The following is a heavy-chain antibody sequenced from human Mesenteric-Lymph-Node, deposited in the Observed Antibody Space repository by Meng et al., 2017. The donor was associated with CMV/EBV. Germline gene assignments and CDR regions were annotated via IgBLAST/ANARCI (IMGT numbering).Heavy chain of an antibody. CDR3: TTVKEWLLDFDY. Sequence: GESLKISCEASGFTFSNAWMSWVRQAPGKGLEWVGRIKSKTDGGTTDYAAPVKGRFTISRDDSKNTLYLQMNSLKTEDTAVYYCTTVKEWLLDFDYWGQGTLVTVSS. CDR1: GFTFSNAW. J-gene: IGHJ4*02. D-gene: IGHD3-3*01. V-gene: IGHV3-15*01. CDR2: IKSKTDGGTT.